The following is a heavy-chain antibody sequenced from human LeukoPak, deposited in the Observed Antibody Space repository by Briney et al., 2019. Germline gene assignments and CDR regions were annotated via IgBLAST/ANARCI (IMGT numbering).Heavy chain of an antibody. CDR3: VRDLMYYYLGY. Sequence: GGSLRLSCAASGFTFSTYSMNWVRQAPGKGLEWVSSISSSSNYIYYADSVKGRFTISRDNAKNSLFLQMNSLTAEDTAIYYCVRDLMYYYLGYWGQGTMVTVSS. V-gene: IGHV3-21*01. CDR1: GFTFSTYS. J-gene: IGHJ4*02. CDR2: ISSSSNYI. D-gene: IGHD2-8*01.